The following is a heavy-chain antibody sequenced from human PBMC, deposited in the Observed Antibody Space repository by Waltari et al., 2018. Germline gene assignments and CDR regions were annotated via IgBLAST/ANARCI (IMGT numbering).Heavy chain of an antibody. D-gene: IGHD5-12*01. CDR2: VSYSGTT. CDR1: GVSITSNRHY. CDR3: ATYIGASVGTAAFDV. V-gene: IGHV4-39*01. J-gene: IGHJ3*01. Sequence: QLQLQESGPRLVRPSETLSLICRGPGVSITSNRHYWAWIRQSPGQGLEWIGTVSYSGTTYISPSLKSRVSVSRDTSKNQVSLILGSVTAADMAVYYCATYIGASVGTAAFDVWGQGTMVTVSS.